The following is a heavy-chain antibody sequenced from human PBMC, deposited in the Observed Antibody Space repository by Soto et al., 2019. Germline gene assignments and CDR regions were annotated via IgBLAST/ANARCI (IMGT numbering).Heavy chain of an antibody. CDR1: GFTFSSYG. J-gene: IGHJ6*02. Sequence: QVQLVESGGGVVQPGRSLRLSCAASGFTFSSYGMHWVRQAPGKGLEWVAVISYDGSNKYYADSVKGRFTISRDNSKNTLYMQMNSLRADDTAVYYCAKGIAVAGKVYYYYYGMDVWGQGTTVTVSS. D-gene: IGHD6-19*01. V-gene: IGHV3-30*18. CDR2: ISYDGSNK. CDR3: AKGIAVAGKVYYYYYGMDV.